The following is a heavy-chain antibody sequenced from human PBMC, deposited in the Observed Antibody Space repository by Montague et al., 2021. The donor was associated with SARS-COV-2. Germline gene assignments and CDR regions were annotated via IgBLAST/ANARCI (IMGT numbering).Heavy chain of an antibody. CDR1: GDSVNRNY. CDR3: AKASRGYGGDFDS. D-gene: IGHD4-23*01. Sequence: SETLSLTCSVSGDSVNRNYWSWVRWPPGKGLEWLGYIFYSGSTYNPSLNSRVTMSLDTSKNHFSLNLISVTAADTAVYYCAKASRGYGGDFDSWGQGTLVIVSS. CDR2: IFYSGST. V-gene: IGHV4-59*02. J-gene: IGHJ4*02.